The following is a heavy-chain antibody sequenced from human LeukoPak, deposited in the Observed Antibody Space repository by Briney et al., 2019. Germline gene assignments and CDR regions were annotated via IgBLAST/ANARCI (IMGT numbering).Heavy chain of an antibody. CDR1: GGSISSYY. D-gene: IGHD3-22*01. J-gene: IGHJ4*02. Sequence: SETLSLTCTVSGGSISSYYWSWIRQPPGKGLEWVGYIYYSGSTNYNPSLKSRVTISVDTSKNQFSLKLSSVTVADTAVYYCARHLYYYDDGGFDYWGQGTLVTVSS. CDR2: IYYSGST. V-gene: IGHV4-59*08. CDR3: ARHLYYYDDGGFDY.